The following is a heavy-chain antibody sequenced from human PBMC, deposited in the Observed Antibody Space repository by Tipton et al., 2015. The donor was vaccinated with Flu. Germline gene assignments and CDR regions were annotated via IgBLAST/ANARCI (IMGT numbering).Heavy chain of an antibody. Sequence: LRLSCSVSGAYISSANYYWSWIRQPAGEALEWIGRVYTNGTTNYNPSLKSRVSISVDTSQNEFSLKLNSVTAADTAVYYCATIYAGYDHDYYYAVDVWGQGTMVTVSS. V-gene: IGHV4-61*02. CDR3: ATIYAGYDHDYYYAVDV. J-gene: IGHJ6*02. CDR1: GAYISSANYY. CDR2: VYTNGTT. D-gene: IGHD5-12*01.